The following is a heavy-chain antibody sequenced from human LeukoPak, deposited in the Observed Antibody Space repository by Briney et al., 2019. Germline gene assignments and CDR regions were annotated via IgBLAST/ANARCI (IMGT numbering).Heavy chain of an antibody. CDR2: IYYTGST. D-gene: IGHD4-17*01. J-gene: IGHJ4*02. CDR1: GDSISRYY. V-gene: IGHV4-59*08. Sequence: SETLSLTCTVSGDSISRYYWSWIRQPPGKGLEWLGYIYYTGSTNYNPSLKSRVTISVDTSKNQFSLKLSSVTAADTAVYYCARHPYGDYGIDYWGQGTLVTVSS. CDR3: ARHPYGDYGIDY.